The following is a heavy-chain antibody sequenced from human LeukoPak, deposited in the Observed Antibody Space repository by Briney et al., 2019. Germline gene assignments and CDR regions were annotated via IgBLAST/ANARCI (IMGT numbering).Heavy chain of an antibody. CDR2: MNPNSGNT. D-gene: IGHD3-9*01. V-gene: IGHV1-8*01. J-gene: IGHJ5*02. CDR1: GYTFTSYD. CDR3: ARDRVLRYFDWLLFSNWFDP. Sequence: ASVKVSCKASGYTFTSYDINWVRQATGQGLEWMGWMNPNSGNTGYAQKFQGRVTMTRNTSISTAYMELRSLRSDDTAVYYCARDRVLRYFDWLLFSNWFDPWGQGTLVTVSS.